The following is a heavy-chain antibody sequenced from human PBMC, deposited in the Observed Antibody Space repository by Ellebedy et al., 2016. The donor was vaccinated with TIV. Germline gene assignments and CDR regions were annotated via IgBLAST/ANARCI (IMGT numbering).Heavy chain of an antibody. CDR3: ASADTPDAFDI. D-gene: IGHD2-15*01. CDR1: GDSISSYY. J-gene: IGHJ3*02. V-gene: IGHV4-59*01. CDR2: IYYSGST. Sequence: MPSETLSLTCTVSGDSISSYYWSWIRQPPGKGLEWIGYIYYSGSTNYNPSLKSRVTISVDTSKNQFSLKLSSVTAADTAVYYFASADTPDAFDIWGQGTMVTVTS.